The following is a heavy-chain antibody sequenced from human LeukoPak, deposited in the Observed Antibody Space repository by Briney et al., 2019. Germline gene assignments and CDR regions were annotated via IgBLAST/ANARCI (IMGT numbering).Heavy chain of an antibody. Sequence: GGSLRLSCAASGLTFSSYGMHWVRQAPGKGLEWVAVIWYDGSNKYYADSVKGRFTISRDNSKNTLYLQMNSLRAEDTAVYYCARRERYCSSTSCYNGGMSLDYWGQGTLVTVSS. V-gene: IGHV3-33*08. J-gene: IGHJ4*02. CDR2: IWYDGSNK. CDR1: GLTFSSYG. CDR3: ARRERYCSSTSCYNGGMSLDY. D-gene: IGHD2-2*02.